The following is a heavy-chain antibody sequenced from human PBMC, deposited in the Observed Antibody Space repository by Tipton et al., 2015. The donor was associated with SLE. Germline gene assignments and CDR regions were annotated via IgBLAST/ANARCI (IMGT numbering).Heavy chain of an antibody. CDR1: GGSISSGSYY. CDR3: ARGDTGDDYVDN. CDR2: IYTSGST. D-gene: IGHD7-27*01. V-gene: IGHV4-61*02. Sequence: LRLSCTVSGGSISSGSYYWNWIRQPAGKGLEWIGRIYTSGSTNYNPSLKSRVTISVDTSTNQFSLKLSSVTAADTAVYYCARGDTGDDYVDNWGQGTLVTVSS. J-gene: IGHJ4*02.